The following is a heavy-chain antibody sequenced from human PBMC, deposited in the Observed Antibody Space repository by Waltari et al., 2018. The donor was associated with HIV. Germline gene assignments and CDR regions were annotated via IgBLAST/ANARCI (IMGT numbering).Heavy chain of an antibody. V-gene: IGHV5-51*03. J-gene: IGHJ3*02. CDR3: ARVFYYDTDGHINNVFDI. CDR1: GESCTANW. Sequence: ELQLVPSGTEVTKSGVSLRISCQGSGESCTANWIAWGGQMSGEGLEWIGVIYPFDSDTRYNPSYEGQVTISADKSRTTAYLEWSSLKASDAATYYCARVFYYDTDGHINNVFDIWGQGTAVTVS. CDR2: IYPFDSDT. D-gene: IGHD3-22*01.